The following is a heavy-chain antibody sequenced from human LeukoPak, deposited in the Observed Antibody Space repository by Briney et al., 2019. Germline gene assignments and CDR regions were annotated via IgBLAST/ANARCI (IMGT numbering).Heavy chain of an antibody. CDR3: ARSPFYYIDY. Sequence: GESLKISCKGSGYIFSSYWIGWVRQMPGKGLELMGIIHPGDSDTRYSPSFQGQVTISVDKSISTAYLQWSSLRASDTAMFYCARSPFYYIDYWGLGTLVTVSS. D-gene: IGHD3-3*01. CDR2: IHPGDSDT. J-gene: IGHJ4*02. V-gene: IGHV5-51*01. CDR1: GYIFSSYW.